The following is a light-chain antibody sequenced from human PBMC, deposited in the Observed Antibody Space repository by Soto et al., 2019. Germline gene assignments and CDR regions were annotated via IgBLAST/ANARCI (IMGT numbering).Light chain of an antibody. CDR2: GAS. V-gene: IGKV3-20*01. Sequence: EIVLTQSPGTLSFSAGERATLSCRASQSVSSSYLAWYQQKPGQAPRLLIHGASSRATGIPARFSGSGSGTDFTLTISSLEPEDFAAYYCQQYGTSPWTFGQGTKVDIK. CDR1: QSVSSSY. CDR3: QQYGTSPWT. J-gene: IGKJ1*01.